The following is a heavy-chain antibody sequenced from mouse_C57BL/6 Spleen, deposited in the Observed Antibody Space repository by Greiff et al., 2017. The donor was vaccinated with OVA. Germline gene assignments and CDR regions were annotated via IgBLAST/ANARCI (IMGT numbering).Heavy chain of an antibody. J-gene: IGHJ4*01. CDR3: ARGNWADAMDY. CDR2: ISDGGSYT. CDR1: GFTFSSYA. D-gene: IGHD4-1*01. Sequence: EVQRVESGGGLVKPGGSLQLSCAASGFTFSSYAMSWVRQTPEKRLEWVATISDGGSYTYYPDNVKGRFTISRDNAKNNLYLQMSHLKSEDTAMYYCARGNWADAMDYWGQGTSVTVSS. V-gene: IGHV5-4*01.